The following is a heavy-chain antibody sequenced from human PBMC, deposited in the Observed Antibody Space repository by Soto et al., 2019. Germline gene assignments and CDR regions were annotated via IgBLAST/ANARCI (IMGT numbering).Heavy chain of an antibody. CDR2: ISHDGRA. CDR3: ARDTKPTSGRWYFDL. V-gene: IGHV4-4*02. J-gene: IGHJ2*01. CDR1: SGSIDSPNW. Sequence: QVQLQESGPGLVMSAGTLSLTCAVSSGSIDSPNWWTWVRQPPGKGLEWIGEISHDGRANYNPSLKYRLTISVDKSKTQFSLNLTYVTAADTAVYYCARDTKPTSGRWYFDLWGRGALVTVSS. D-gene: IGHD2-8*01.